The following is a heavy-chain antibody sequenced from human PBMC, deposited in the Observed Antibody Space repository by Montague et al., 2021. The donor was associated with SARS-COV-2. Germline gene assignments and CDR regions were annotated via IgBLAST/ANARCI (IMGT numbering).Heavy chain of an antibody. Sequence: SETLSLTCTVSGGSISSSSYYWGWIRQPPGKGLEWIGSIYYSGSTYYNPSLKSRVTISVDTSKNQFSLKLSSVTAADTAVYYCARNPADYYGSGRYAAWENWFDPWGQGTLGTVSS. CDR2: IYYSGST. D-gene: IGHD3-10*01. CDR1: GGSISSSSYY. V-gene: IGHV4-39*01. J-gene: IGHJ5*02. CDR3: ARNPADYYGSGRYAAWENWFDP.